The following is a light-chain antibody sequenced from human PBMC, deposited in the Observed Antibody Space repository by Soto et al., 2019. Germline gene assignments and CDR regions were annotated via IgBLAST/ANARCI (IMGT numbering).Light chain of an antibody. CDR3: QSYDSSLSRRWV. CDR1: SSNIGAGYP. CDR2: G. J-gene: IGLJ3*02. V-gene: IGLV1-40*01. Sequence: QPVLTQPPSVSGAPGQRVTISCTGSSSNIGAGYPVHWYQQLPGTAPKLLVAGNRPSGVPDRFSVSKSAASDSLAITGLQAEDEADYYCQSYDSSLSRRWVFGGGTKVTVL.